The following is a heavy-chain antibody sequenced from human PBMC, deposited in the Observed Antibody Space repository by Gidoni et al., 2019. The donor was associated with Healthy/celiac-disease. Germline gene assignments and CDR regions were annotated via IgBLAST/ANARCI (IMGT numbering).Heavy chain of an antibody. Sequence: QVQLQHWGAGLLKPSETLSLTCAVYGRSSSGYYWSWIRQPPGQGLEWIGEINHSGRTNYNPSLKSRVTVSVDTSKNQFSLKLSSVTAADTAVYYCARGGMVGAPDIFDIWGQGTMVTVSS. CDR1: GRSSSGYY. CDR3: ARGGMVGAPDIFDI. D-gene: IGHD1-26*01. V-gene: IGHV4-34*01. CDR2: INHSGRT. J-gene: IGHJ3*02.